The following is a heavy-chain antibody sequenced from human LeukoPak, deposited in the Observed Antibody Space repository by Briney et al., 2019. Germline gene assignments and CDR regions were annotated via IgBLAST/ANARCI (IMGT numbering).Heavy chain of an antibody. Sequence: ASVKVSCKASGYTFTSYDINWVRQATGQGLEWMGWMNPNSGNTGYAQKFQGRVTMTRNTPISTAYMELSSLRSEDTAVYYCARALRYCSSTSCSRGHYYYYMDVWGKGTTVTVSS. CDR2: MNPNSGNT. CDR3: ARALRYCSSTSCSRGHYYYYMDV. CDR1: GYTFTSYD. D-gene: IGHD2-2*01. V-gene: IGHV1-8*01. J-gene: IGHJ6*03.